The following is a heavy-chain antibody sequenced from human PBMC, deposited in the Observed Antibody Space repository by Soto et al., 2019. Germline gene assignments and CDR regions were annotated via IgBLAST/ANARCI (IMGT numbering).Heavy chain of an antibody. J-gene: IGHJ4*02. CDR1: GYTFTSYF. CDR2: INPSGGST. CDR3: ARQYCSGGSCYTLDY. D-gene: IGHD2-15*01. V-gene: IGHV1-46*01. Sequence: QVQLVQSGAEVKKPGASVKVSCKASGYTFTSYFMHWVRQAPGQGLEWMGIINPSGGSTSYAQKFQGRVTMTRDTSTSTVYMELSSLGSEDTAVYYCARQYCSGGSCYTLDYWGQGTLVTVSS.